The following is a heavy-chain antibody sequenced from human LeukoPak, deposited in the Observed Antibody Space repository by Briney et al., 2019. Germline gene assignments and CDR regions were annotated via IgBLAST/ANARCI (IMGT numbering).Heavy chain of an antibody. CDR2: IDPSDSYT. J-gene: IGHJ4*02. D-gene: IGHD3-9*01. CDR3: ARHEPRYFVWLPHFDY. CDR1: GYSFTSYW. V-gene: IGHV5-10-1*01. Sequence: GESLRISCKGSGYSFTSYWISWVRQMPGKGLEWMGRIDPSDSYTNYSPSFQGHVTISADKSISTAYLQWSSLKASDTAMYYCARHEPRYFVWLPHFDYWGQGTLVTVSS.